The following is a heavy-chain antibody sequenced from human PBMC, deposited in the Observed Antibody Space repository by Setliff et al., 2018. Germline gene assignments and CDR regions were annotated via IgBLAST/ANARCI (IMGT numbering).Heavy chain of an antibody. J-gene: IGHJ3*02. Sequence: ASETLSLTCTVSGGSISNYYWSWIRQPAGKGLEWIGRIYTSGSTNYNPSLKSRVTMSVGTSKNQFSLKLSSVTAADTAVYYCARKGISALSGAFDMWGQGTMVTVSS. V-gene: IGHV4-4*07. CDR2: IYTSGST. CDR1: GGSISNYY. CDR3: ARKGISALSGAFDM. D-gene: IGHD1-26*01.